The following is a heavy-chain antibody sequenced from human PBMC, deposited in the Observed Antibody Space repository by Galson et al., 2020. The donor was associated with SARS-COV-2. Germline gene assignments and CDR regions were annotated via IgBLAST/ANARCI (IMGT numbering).Heavy chain of an antibody. CDR2: ISGSGGST. J-gene: IGHJ4*02. V-gene: IGHV3-23*01. D-gene: IGHD2-15*01. CDR1: GFTFSSYA. Sequence: GGSLRLSCAASGFTFSSYAMSWVRQAPGKGLEWVSAISGSGGSTYYADSVKGRFTISRDNSKNTLYLQMNSLRAEDTAVYYCAKDRHKVVVAATLDYWGQGTLVTVSS. CDR3: AKDRHKVVVAATLDY.